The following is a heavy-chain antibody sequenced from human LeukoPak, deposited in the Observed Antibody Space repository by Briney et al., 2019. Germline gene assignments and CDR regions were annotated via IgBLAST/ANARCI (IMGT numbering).Heavy chain of an antibody. J-gene: IGHJ4*02. Sequence: GASLQISCKGSGSFFTSYWIGGGRPLPGKGLEWMGIIYPGDSDTRYSPSCQGQVTISADKSISTAYLQWSSLKASDTAMYYCARHGYAIAAAGTDYWGQGTLVTVSS. V-gene: IGHV5-51*01. CDR3: ARHGYAIAAAGTDY. CDR2: IYPGDSDT. D-gene: IGHD6-13*01. CDR1: GSFFTSYW.